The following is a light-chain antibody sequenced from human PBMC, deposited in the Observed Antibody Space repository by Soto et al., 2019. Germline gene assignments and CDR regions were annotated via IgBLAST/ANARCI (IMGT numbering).Light chain of an antibody. CDR1: SSDVGGRHY. CDR2: EVN. J-gene: IGLJ1*01. CDR3: SSYAGGSSYV. Sequence: QSVLTQPPSASGSPGQSVTISCTGTSSDVGGRHYVSWYQHHPAEAPKLILYEVNKRPSGVPDRFSGSKSGNTASLTVSGLQSEDEADYYCSSYAGGSSYVFGTGTKLTVL. V-gene: IGLV2-8*01.